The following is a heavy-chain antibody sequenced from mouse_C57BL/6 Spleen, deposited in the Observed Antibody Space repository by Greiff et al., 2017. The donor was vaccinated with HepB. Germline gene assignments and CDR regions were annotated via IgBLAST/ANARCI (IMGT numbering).Heavy chain of an antibody. D-gene: IGHD3-2*02. CDR1: GYTFTDYN. Sequence: VQLQQSGPVLVKPGASVKMSRKASGYTFTDYNMNWVKQSHGKSLEWIGVINPYNGGTSYNQKFKGKATLTVDKSSSTAYMELNSLTSEDSAVYYCARTAQAHFDYWGQGTTLTVSS. CDR3: ARTAQAHFDY. CDR2: INPYNGGT. J-gene: IGHJ2*01. V-gene: IGHV1-19*01.